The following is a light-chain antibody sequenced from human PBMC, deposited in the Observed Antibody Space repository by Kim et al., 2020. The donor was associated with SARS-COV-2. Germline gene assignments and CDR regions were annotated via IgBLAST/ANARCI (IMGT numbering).Light chain of an antibody. Sequence: DIQMTQSPSSLSASVGDRVAITCRASQNIYTYLNWYQQKPGKAPKLLIYAASSLQSGVPSRFTGSGSGTVFTLTITSLQPDDFATYYCQQCSNTPRTFGQGTKVDIK. CDR1: QNIYTY. CDR3: QQCSNTPRT. CDR2: AAS. J-gene: IGKJ1*01. V-gene: IGKV1-39*01.